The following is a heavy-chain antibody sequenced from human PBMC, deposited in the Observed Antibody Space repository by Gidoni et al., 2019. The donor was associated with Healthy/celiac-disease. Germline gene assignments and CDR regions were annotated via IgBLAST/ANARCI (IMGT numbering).Heavy chain of an antibody. Sequence: QVQLVESGGGVVQPGRSLRLSCAASGFTFSSYAMHWVRQAPGKGLEWVAVISYDGSNKYYADSVKGRFTISRDNSKNTLYLQMNSLRAEDTAVYYCARDNGLWFGETYYMDVWGKGTTVTVSS. V-gene: IGHV3-30-3*01. D-gene: IGHD3-10*01. CDR1: GFTFSSYA. J-gene: IGHJ6*03. CDR2: ISYDGSNK. CDR3: ARDNGLWFGETYYMDV.